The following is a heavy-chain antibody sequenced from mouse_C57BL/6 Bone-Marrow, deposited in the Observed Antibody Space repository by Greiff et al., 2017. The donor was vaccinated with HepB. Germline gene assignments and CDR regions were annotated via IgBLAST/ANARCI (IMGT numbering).Heavy chain of an antibody. CDR1: GYSITSGYD. CDR2: ISYSGST. CDR3: ARGEYYGSSQGVAY. J-gene: IGHJ3*01. D-gene: IGHD1-1*01. V-gene: IGHV3-1*01. Sequence: EVKLVESGPGMVKPSQSLSLTCTVTGYSITSGYDWHWIRHFPGNKLEWMGYISYSGSTNYNPSLKSRISITHDTSKNHFFLKLHSVTTEDTATYYCARGEYYGSSQGVAYWGQGTRGTVSA.